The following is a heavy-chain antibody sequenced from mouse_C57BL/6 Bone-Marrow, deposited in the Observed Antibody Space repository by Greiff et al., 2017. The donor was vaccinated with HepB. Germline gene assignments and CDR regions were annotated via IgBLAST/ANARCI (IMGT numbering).Heavy chain of an antibody. V-gene: IGHV2-2*01. CDR2: IWSGGST. CDR1: GFSLTSYG. D-gene: IGHD1-1*01. Sequence: VQLQQSGPGLVQPSQSLSITCTVSGFSLTSYGVHWVRQSPGKGLEWLGVIWSGGSTDYNAAFISRLSISKDNSKGQVFFKMNSLQADDTAIYYCARRDYYGSPYWYFDVWGTGTTVTVSS. CDR3: ARRDYYGSPYWYFDV. J-gene: IGHJ1*03.